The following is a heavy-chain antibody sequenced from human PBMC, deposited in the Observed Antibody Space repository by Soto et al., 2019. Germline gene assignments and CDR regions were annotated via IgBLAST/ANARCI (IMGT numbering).Heavy chain of an antibody. J-gene: IGHJ4*02. CDR3: ARGLYGGGGCYSHFDY. CDR2: IIPIFGTT. D-gene: IGHD2-21*02. Sequence: VQLVQSGAEVKKPGSSVKVSCKASGGTFSNYPFIWVRQAPGQGLDWMGGIIPIFGTTDYGQRFQGRVTITADESTNRAYMELSSLRSDDTAVYYCARGLYGGGGCYSHFDYWGQGNLVTVSS. CDR1: GGTFSNYP. V-gene: IGHV1-69*01.